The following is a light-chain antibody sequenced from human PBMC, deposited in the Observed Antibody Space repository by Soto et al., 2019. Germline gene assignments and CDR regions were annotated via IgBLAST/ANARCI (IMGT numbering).Light chain of an antibody. J-gene: IGKJ1*01. CDR3: QQYGGSPRT. CDR2: GAS. Sequence: EIVLTQSPGTLSLSPGEGATLSCRASQSISSNFLAWYQQKRGQAPRLLIHGASNRATGIPDRCSGSGSGTDFTLTIARLEPEDVAVYYCQQYGGSPRTFGQGTKVEVK. V-gene: IGKV3-20*01. CDR1: QSISSNF.